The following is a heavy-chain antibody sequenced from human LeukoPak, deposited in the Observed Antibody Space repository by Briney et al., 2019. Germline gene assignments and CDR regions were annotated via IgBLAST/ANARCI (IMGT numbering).Heavy chain of an antibody. CDR1: GFTFSSST. Sequence: TGGSLRLSCAASGFTFSSSTMNWVRQAPGKGLEWVSSIASSGNTMYYAESVKGRFTVSRDNAKNSLYLQMNSLRAEDTAVYYCARGRLSSAWYDSWGQGTLVTVS. J-gene: IGHJ5*01. V-gene: IGHV3-21*01. D-gene: IGHD6-19*01. CDR3: ARGRLSSAWYDS. CDR2: IASSGNTM.